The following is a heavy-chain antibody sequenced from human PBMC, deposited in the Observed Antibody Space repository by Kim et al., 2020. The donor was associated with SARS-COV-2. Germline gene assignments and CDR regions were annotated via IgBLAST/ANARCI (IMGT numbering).Heavy chain of an antibody. CDR3: AREYFSYYYDGMDV. Sequence: DSVKGRFTISRHNSKNPLYLQMKSLRAEATAVYYCAREYFSYYYDGMDVWGQGTTVTVSS. V-gene: IGHV3-30*01. J-gene: IGHJ6*02.